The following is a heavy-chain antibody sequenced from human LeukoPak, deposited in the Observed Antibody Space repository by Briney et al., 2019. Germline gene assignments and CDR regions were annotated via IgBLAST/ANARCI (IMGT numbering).Heavy chain of an antibody. J-gene: IGHJ3*01. D-gene: IGHD6-13*01. CDR3: AKAGDLYSSSWYDY. V-gene: IGHV3-23*01. Sequence: PGGSLRLSCAASGLTFSSYAMSWVRQAPGKGLGWVSAISGSGGSTYYADSVKGRFTISRDNSKNTLYLQMNSLRAEDTAVYYCAKAGDLYSSSWYDYWGQGTMVTVSS. CDR1: GLTFSSYA. CDR2: ISGSGGST.